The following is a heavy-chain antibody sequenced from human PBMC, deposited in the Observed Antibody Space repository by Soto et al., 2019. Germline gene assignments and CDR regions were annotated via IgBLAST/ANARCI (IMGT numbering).Heavy chain of an antibody. CDR2: IYYSGST. V-gene: IGHV4-59*01. CDR1: GGSISSYY. J-gene: IGHJ4*02. CDR3: ASSGIYYDFWSGYAH. D-gene: IGHD3-3*01. Sequence: SETLSLTCTVSGGSISSYYWSWIRQPPGKGLEWIGYIYYSGSTNYNPSLKSRVTISVDTSKNQFSLKLSSVTAADTAVYYCASSGIYYDFWSGYAHWGQGTLVTVSS.